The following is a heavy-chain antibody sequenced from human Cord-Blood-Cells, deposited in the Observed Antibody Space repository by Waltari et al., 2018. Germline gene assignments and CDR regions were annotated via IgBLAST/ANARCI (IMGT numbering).Heavy chain of an antibody. Sequence: EVQLVESGGGLVQPGGSLRLSCAASGFTFSSYEMNWVRQAPGKGLEWGSYISSSGSTIYYADSVKGRFTISRDNAKNSLYLQMNSLRAEDTAVYYCARVPPPPTGYYFDYWGQGTLVTVSS. J-gene: IGHJ4*02. CDR2: ISSSGSTI. CDR3: ARVPPPPTGYYFDY. V-gene: IGHV3-48*03. CDR1: GFTFSSYE.